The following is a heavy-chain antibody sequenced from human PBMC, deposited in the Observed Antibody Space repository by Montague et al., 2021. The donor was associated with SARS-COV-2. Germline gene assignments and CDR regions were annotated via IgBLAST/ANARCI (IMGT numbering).Heavy chain of an antibody. CDR1: GGSISSYY. CDR3: ARGHVCSGGSCWWEYWFDP. V-gene: IGHV4-59*01. D-gene: IGHD2-15*01. Sequence: SETLSLTCTVSGGSISSYYWSWTRQPPGKGPERIGYIYYSGSTNYNPSLKSRVTISVDTSKNQFSLKLSSVTAADTAVYYCARGHVCSGGSCWWEYWFDPWDQGPLVTVSS. J-gene: IGHJ5*02. CDR2: IYYSGST.